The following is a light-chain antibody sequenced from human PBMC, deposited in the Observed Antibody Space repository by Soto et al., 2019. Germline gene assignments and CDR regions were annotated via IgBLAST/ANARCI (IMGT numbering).Light chain of an antibody. CDR1: QGIAIY. CDR2: AAS. Sequence: SQLTQSPSSLSASVGDRVTINCRASQGIAIYLAWYQQKPGEAPKLLIYAASTLYGGVPSRFRGSGSGTGFVPTINRLHAGDFATYDCQQLRMYPSTFGGGTKVEIK. CDR3: QQLRMYPST. V-gene: IGKV1-9*01. J-gene: IGKJ4*01.